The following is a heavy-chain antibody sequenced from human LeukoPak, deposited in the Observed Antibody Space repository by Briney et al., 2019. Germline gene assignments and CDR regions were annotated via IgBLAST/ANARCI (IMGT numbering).Heavy chain of an antibody. Sequence: ASVKVSCKASGYTFTGYYMHWVRQAPGQGLEWMGWINPNSGGTNYAQKFQGRVTMTRDTSISTAYMELSRLRSDDTAVYYCATGDSTILRYFDWLPSGSDYWGQGTLVTVSS. D-gene: IGHD3-9*01. CDR2: INPNSGGT. J-gene: IGHJ4*02. CDR3: ATGDSTILRYFDWLPSGSDY. CDR1: GYTFTGYY. V-gene: IGHV1-2*02.